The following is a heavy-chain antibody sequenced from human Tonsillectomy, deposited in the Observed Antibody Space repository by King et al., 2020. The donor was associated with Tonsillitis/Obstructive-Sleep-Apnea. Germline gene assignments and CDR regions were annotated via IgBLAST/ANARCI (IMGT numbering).Heavy chain of an antibody. Sequence: QVQLQESGPGLVKPSETLSLTCTVSGGSISSYYWSWIRQPPGKGLEWIGYIYYSGSTNYNPSLKSRVTISVDTSKNQFSLKLSSVTAADTAVYYCARVHSSSTSCYTGEYYFDYWGQGTLVTVSS. D-gene: IGHD2-2*02. J-gene: IGHJ4*02. CDR2: IYYSGST. V-gene: IGHV4-59*01. CDR1: GGSISSYY. CDR3: ARVHSSSTSCYTGEYYFDY.